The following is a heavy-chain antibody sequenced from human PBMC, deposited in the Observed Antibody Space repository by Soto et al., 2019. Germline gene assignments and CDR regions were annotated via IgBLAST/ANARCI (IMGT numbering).Heavy chain of an antibody. CDR2: IYHSGST. V-gene: IGHV4-30-2*01. CDR3: ARQLTISSGWYTFDY. J-gene: IGHJ4*02. Sequence: QLQLQESGSGLVKPSQTLSLTCAVSGGSISSGGYSWSWIRQPPAKGLEWIGYIYHSGSTYYNPSLKSRVTISVDRSKNQFSLKLSSVTAADTAVYYCARQLTISSGWYTFDYWGQGTLVTVSS. CDR1: GGSISSGGYS. D-gene: IGHD6-19*01.